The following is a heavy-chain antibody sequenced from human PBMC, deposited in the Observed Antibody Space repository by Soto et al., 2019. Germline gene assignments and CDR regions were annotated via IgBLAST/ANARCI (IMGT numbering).Heavy chain of an antibody. J-gene: IGHJ6*02. Sequence: GASVKVSCKASGGTFSSYAISWVRQAPGQGLEWMGGIIPIFGTANYAQKFQGRVTITADESTSTAYMELTGLKSDDTAIYYCARDQQKYNPSFYHYYAMDLWGQGTTVTVSS. CDR1: GGTFSSYA. D-gene: IGHD1-20*01. CDR2: IIPIFGTA. V-gene: IGHV1-69*13. CDR3: ARDQQKYNPSFYHYYAMDL.